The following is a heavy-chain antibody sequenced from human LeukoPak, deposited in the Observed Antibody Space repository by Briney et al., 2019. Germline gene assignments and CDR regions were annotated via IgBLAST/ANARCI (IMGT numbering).Heavy chain of an antibody. CDR3: ARDNSGRALDI. J-gene: IGHJ3*02. CDR2: ISYDGSSK. CDR1: GFTFSSYT. V-gene: IGHV3-30*04. D-gene: IGHD1-26*01. Sequence: PGGSLRLSCASSGFTFSSYTMHWVRQAPGKGLEWVALISYDGSSKIYVESAKGRFTISRDNSKNTLYMRMSSLRAEDTAVYYCARDNSGRALDIWGQGTLVIVSA.